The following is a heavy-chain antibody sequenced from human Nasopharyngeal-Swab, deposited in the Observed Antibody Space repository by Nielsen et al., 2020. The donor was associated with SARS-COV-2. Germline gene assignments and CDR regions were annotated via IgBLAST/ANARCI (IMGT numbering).Heavy chain of an antibody. CDR3: ARDVGDYYDSSGTFDY. D-gene: IGHD3-22*01. Sequence: VRQAPGKGLVWVSRINSDGSSTSYADSVKGRFTISRDNAKNTLYLQMNSLRAEDTAVYYCARDVGDYYDSSGTFDYWGQGTLGTVSS. V-gene: IGHV3-74*01. J-gene: IGHJ4*02. CDR2: INSDGSST.